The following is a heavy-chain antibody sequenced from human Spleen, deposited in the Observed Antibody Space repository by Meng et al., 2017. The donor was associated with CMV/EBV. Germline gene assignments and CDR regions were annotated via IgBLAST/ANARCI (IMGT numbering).Heavy chain of an antibody. D-gene: IGHD6-25*01. Sequence: QVQFQQSGPGLVKPSQTLSLTCAISGDSVSTNSAAWNWIRQSPSGGLEWLVRTYYKSKWYNDYAESVKSRITINPDTSKNQFSLQLNSVTPEDTAVYYCARDPAAFDFWGQGILVTVSS. CDR1: GDSVSTNSAA. V-gene: IGHV6-1*01. CDR2: TYYKSKWYN. J-gene: IGHJ4*02. CDR3: ARDPAAFDF.